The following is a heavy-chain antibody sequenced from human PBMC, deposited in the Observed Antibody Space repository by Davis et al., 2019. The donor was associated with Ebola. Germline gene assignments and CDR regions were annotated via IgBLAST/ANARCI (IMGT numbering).Heavy chain of an antibody. CDR3: ARRGYSGIYHGFDV. CDR1: GYSFTSYW. J-gene: IGHJ4*02. CDR2: IDPSDSYT. Sequence: GESLKISCKGSGYSFTSYWISWVRQMPGKGLEWMGRIDPSDSYTNYSPSFQGYVTISADKSISTAHLQWSSLKASDTAMYYCARRGYSGIYHGFDVWGQGTLVTVSS. D-gene: IGHD1-26*01. V-gene: IGHV5-10-1*01.